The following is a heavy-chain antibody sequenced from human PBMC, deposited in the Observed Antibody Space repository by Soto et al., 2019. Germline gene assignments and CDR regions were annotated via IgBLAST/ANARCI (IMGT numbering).Heavy chain of an antibody. CDR3: TRQHLDVPVASAIDY. J-gene: IGHJ4*02. Sequence: GLFLRLSCTASGVTCSDSTVHWVSKTTGKGLEWVGRIPSKTNTYATAYAASVKGRFTISRDDSKNTAYLQMDSLKTEDTAVYYCTRQHLDVPVASAIDYWGQGTLVTVSS. D-gene: IGHD2-2*01. V-gene: IGHV3-73*01. CDR1: GVTCSDST. CDR2: IPSKTNTYAT.